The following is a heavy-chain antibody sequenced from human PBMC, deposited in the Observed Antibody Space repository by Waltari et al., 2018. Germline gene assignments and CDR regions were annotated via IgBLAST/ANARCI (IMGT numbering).Heavy chain of an antibody. Sequence: QVQLVQSGAEVKKPGSSVKVSCKASGGTFSSYAISWVRQAPGQGLEWMGGIIPIFGTANYAQKCQGRVTITADESTSTAYMELSSLRSEDTAVYYCARDYQYYGSGSYYPRYFDYWGQGTLVTVSS. CDR2: IIPIFGTA. V-gene: IGHV1-69*01. CDR3: ARDYQYYGSGSYYPRYFDY. CDR1: GGTFSSYA. J-gene: IGHJ4*02. D-gene: IGHD3-10*01.